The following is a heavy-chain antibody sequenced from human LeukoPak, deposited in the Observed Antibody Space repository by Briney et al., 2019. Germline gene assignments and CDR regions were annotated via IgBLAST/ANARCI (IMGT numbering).Heavy chain of an antibody. CDR2: ISDTGATT. CDR1: GFTFSSYA. CDR3: AKDTSIGRYCTNGVCSPFDY. J-gene: IGHJ4*02. Sequence: VGSLRLSCAGSGFTFSSYAMSWVRQAPGKGLEWGSAISDTGATTYDADSVKGRFTISRDSSRSTLYLQMNSLRAEDTALYYCAKDTSIGRYCTNGVCSPFDYWGQGTLVTVSS. V-gene: IGHV3-23*01. D-gene: IGHD2-8*01.